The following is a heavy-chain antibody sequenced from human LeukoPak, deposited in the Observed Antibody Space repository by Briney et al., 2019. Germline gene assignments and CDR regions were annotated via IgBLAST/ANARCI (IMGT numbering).Heavy chain of an antibody. Sequence: ASVKVSCKASGYIFTSYYLHWVRQAPGQGLEWMGIINPSGGSTSYAQKFQGRFIMTRDTSTSTVYMELSRLRFDDTAVYYCARSPDILTGEKFDYWGQGTLVTVSS. J-gene: IGHJ4*02. V-gene: IGHV1-46*01. CDR2: INPSGGST. CDR3: ARSPDILTGEKFDY. D-gene: IGHD3-9*01. CDR1: GYIFTSYY.